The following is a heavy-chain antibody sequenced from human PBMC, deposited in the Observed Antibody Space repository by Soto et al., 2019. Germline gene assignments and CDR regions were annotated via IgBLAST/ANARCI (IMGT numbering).Heavy chain of an antibody. CDR1: GGSFSSFS. V-gene: IGHV1-69*01. Sequence: QVILAQSGAEVKKPGSSVKVSCKVSGGSFSSFSINWVRLAPGQRFEWMGGIIPILGTANFTQKFQDRVTFTADESTATAYMTLSSLTSEDTAFYYCTSFDSNGYYPQNHYWGPGTQVTVSS. CDR2: IIPILGTA. J-gene: IGHJ4*02. D-gene: IGHD3-22*01. CDR3: TSFDSNGYYPQNHY.